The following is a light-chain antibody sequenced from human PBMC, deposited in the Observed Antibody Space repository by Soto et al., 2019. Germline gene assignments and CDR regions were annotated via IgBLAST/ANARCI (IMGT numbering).Light chain of an antibody. Sequence: DIPLTQSASSLSASLGDRVTITCGASQSISSYLNWYQQKPGKAPKLLIYAASTLQSGVPSRFRGGAYGTDFNLTISSLQIDDFATYDCQQSYNTPLTFGQGTKVDIK. CDR2: AAS. CDR1: QSISSY. V-gene: IGKV1-39*01. J-gene: IGKJ1*01. CDR3: QQSYNTPLT.